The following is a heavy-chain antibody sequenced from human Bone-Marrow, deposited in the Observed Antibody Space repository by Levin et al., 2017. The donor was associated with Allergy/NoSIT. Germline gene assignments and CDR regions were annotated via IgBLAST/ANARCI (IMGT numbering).Heavy chain of an antibody. V-gene: IGHV3-48*01. CDR2: IGGDNYTK. CDR3: AREGSWSSTWLGNYYFDY. J-gene: IGHJ4*02. CDR1: GFTFSSYG. Sequence: PGGSLRLSCDASGFTFSSYGIIWVRQAPGKGLEWVSCIGGDNYTKYYADSVKGRFTISRDNVKKSLYLQMNSLRGEDTAVYYCAREGSWSSTWLGNYYFDYWGQGTLVTVSS. D-gene: IGHD6-13*01.